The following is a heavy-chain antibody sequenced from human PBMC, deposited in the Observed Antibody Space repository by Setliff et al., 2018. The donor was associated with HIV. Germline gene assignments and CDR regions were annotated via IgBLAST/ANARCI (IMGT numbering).Heavy chain of an antibody. CDR2: IYYSGDS. V-gene: IGHV4-59*08. Sequence: PSETLSLTCTVSGASITSSYWTWIRQSPGRGLEYLGYIYYSGDSNYSPSLKSRLSMSLDASTSQFSLRLNSLTAADTAMYYCARFARDPTDWGRGILVTVPQ. CDR3: ARFARDPTD. J-gene: IGHJ4*02. CDR1: GASITSSY.